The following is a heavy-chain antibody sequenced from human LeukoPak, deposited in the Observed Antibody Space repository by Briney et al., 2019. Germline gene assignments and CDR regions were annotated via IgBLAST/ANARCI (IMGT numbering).Heavy chain of an antibody. D-gene: IGHD3-10*01. J-gene: IGHJ5*02. V-gene: IGHV4-59*01. CDR1: GGSMSNYY. Sequence: PSETLSLTCTVSGGSMSNYYWTWIRQPPGKGLEWIGYIYYSGSTNYNPSLKSRVTISVDTSKNQFSLKLSSVTAADTAVYYCARARSAYYGSGIGWFDPWGQGTLVTVSS. CDR3: ARARSAYYGSGIGWFDP. CDR2: IYYSGST.